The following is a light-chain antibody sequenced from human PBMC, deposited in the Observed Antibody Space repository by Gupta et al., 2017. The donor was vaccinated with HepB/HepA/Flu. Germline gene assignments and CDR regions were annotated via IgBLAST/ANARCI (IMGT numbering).Light chain of an antibody. CDR1: QSISSY. Sequence: DIQMTQSPSSLSASVGDRVTITCRASQSISSYLNWYQQKPGKAPKLLIYAASRVQSGVPSRFSGSGSGTDFTLTISRLQPEDFATYYCQQCYSTPFTFGHGTXVDIK. CDR3: QQCYSTPFT. J-gene: IGKJ3*01. CDR2: AAS. V-gene: IGKV1-39*01.